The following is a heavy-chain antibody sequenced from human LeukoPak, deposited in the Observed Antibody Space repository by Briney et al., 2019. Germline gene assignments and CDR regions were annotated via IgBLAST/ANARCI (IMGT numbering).Heavy chain of an antibody. V-gene: IGHV1-2*02. CDR2: INPNSGGT. CDR3: ARDLGGSGSYTYYYFDY. CDR1: GYTFTVYY. Sequence: ASVKVSFKASGYTFTVYYLHWVRQAPGLGLEWMGWINPNSGGTNYAQRFQGRITMTRNTSINTAYMELSRLRYDDTAVYYCARDLGGSGSYTYYYFDYWGQGTLVTVSS. J-gene: IGHJ4*02. D-gene: IGHD3-10*01.